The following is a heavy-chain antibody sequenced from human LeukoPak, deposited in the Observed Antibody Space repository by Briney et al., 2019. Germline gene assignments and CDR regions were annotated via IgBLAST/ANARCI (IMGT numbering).Heavy chain of an antibody. V-gene: IGHV3-30*07. D-gene: IGHD1-26*01. CDR2: ISYDGSNK. J-gene: IGHJ4*02. CDR3: AKDGSYYNFDS. Sequence: GGSLRLSCEASGFKFFTFAMHWVRRAPGKGLEWVAIISYDGSNKYYGDSVKGRFTISRDNSKNTLYLQMNSLRAEDTAVYYCAKDGSYYNFDSWGQGTLVTVSS. CDR1: GFKFFTFA.